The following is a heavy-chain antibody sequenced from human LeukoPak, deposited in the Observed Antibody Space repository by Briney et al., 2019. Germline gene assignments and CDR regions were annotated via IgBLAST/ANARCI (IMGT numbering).Heavy chain of an antibody. V-gene: IGHV1-46*01. D-gene: IGHD3-3*01. CDR2: INPSGGST. CDR1: GYTFTSYY. J-gene: IGHJ4*02. CDR3: ARAPDDFWSGYYYVY. Sequence: ASVTVSCKASGYTFTSYYMHWVRQAPGQGLEWMGIINPSGGSTSYAQKFQGRVTMTRDTSTSTVYMELSSLRSEDTAVYYCARAPDDFWSGYYYVYWGQGTLVTVSS.